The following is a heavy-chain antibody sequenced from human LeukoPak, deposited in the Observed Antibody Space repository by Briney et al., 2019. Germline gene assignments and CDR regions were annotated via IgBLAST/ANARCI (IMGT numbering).Heavy chain of an antibody. D-gene: IGHD4-17*01. V-gene: IGHV4-61*02. CDR1: GGSISSGSYY. J-gene: IGHJ3*02. Sequence: PSETLSLTCTVSGGSISSGSYYWSWIRQPAGKGLEWIGRIYTSGSTNYNPSLKSRVTISVDTSKNQFSLKLSSVTAADTAVYYCAMNTAHFSGAFDIWGQGTMVTVSS. CDR3: AMNTAHFSGAFDI. CDR2: IYTSGST.